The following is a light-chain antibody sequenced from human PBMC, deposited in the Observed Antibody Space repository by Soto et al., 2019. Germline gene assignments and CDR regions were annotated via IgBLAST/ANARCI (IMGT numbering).Light chain of an antibody. CDR2: GAS. Sequence: DIQMTQSPSSVSASVGDRVTITCRASRNIGDRLAWFRHKPGKAPQLLIYGASNRATGIPDRFSGSGSGTDFTLIINRLEPEDVAIYYCQQYGGSPRITFGPGTRLEIK. CDR3: QQYGGSPRIT. V-gene: IGKV1-12*01. CDR1: RNIGDR. J-gene: IGKJ5*01.